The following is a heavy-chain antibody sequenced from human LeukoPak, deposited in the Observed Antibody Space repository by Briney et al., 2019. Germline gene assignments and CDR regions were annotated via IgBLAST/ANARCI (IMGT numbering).Heavy chain of an antibody. Sequence: SETLSLTCTVSGGSISSHYWSWIRQPPGKGLEWIGYIYYSGSTNYNPSLKSRVTISVDTSKNQFSLKLSSVTAADTAVYYCARVNFFYDYRKSYYFDYWGQGTLVTVSS. CDR3: ARVNFFYDYRKSYYFDY. CDR2: IYYSGST. V-gene: IGHV4-59*11. CDR1: GGSISSHY. J-gene: IGHJ4*02. D-gene: IGHD4-11*01.